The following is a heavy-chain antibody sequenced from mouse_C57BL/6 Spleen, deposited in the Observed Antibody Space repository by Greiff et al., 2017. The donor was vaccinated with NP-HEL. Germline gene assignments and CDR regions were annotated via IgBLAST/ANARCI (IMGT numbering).Heavy chain of an antibody. Sequence: VQVVESGAELMKPGASVKLSCKATGYTFTGYWIEWVKQRPGHGLEWIGEILPGSGSTNYNEKVKGKATFTADTSSNTAYMQLSSLATEDSAIYYCARGGLSGLRRYFDVWGTGTTGAVSS. V-gene: IGHV1-9*01. CDR1: GYTFTGYW. J-gene: IGHJ1*03. D-gene: IGHD2-4*01. CDR2: ILPGSGST. CDR3: ARGGLSGLRRYFDV.